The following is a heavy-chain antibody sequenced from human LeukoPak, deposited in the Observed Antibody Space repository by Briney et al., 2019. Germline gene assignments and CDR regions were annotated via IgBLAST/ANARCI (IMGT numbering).Heavy chain of an antibody. J-gene: IGHJ6*03. CDR1: GFTFSSYW. CDR3: ARSVEGAYYYYMDV. Sequence: GGSLRLSCAASGFTFSSYWMTWVRQAPGKGLEWVANIKQDGSEKNYVDSVKGRFTISRDNAKNSLYLQMNSLRAEDTAVYYCARSVEGAYYYYMDVWGKGTTVTVSS. D-gene: IGHD1-1*01. V-gene: IGHV3-7*01. CDR2: IKQDGSEK.